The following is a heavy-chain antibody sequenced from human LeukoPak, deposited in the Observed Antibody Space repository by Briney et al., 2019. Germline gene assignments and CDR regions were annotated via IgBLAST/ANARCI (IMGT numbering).Heavy chain of an antibody. Sequence: GESLRISCQGSGYSFTSYWIGWVRQMPGKGLEWMGIIYPGDSDTRYSPSFQGQVTISADKSISTAYLQWSSLKASDTAMYYCARQEDYYDSSGGYDYWGQGTLVTVSS. J-gene: IGHJ4*02. CDR2: IYPGDSDT. CDR3: ARQEDYYDSSGGYDY. D-gene: IGHD3-22*01. CDR1: GYSFTSYW. V-gene: IGHV5-51*01.